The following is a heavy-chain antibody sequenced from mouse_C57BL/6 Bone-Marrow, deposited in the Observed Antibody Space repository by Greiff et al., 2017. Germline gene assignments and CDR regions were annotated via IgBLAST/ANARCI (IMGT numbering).Heavy chain of an antibody. V-gene: IGHV1-77*01. Sequence: VKVVESGAELVKPGASVKISCKASGYTFTDYYINWVKQRPGQGLEWIGKIGPGSGSTYYNEKFKGKATLTADKSSSTAYMQLSSLTSEDSAVYFCARKKDSNYYGSSYGFAYWGQGTLVTVSA. CDR3: ARKKDSNYYGSSYGFAY. D-gene: IGHD1-1*01. J-gene: IGHJ3*01. CDR2: IGPGSGST. CDR1: GYTFTDYY.